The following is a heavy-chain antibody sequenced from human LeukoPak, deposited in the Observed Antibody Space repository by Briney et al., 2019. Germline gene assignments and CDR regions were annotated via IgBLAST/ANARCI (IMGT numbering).Heavy chain of an antibody. D-gene: IGHD3/OR15-3a*01. CDR1: GFTFSDSA. V-gene: IGHV3-73*01. CDR3: TSPKSLDWERYFDL. J-gene: IGHJ2*01. CDR2: IRGKANKYAT. Sequence: GGSLKLSCAASGFTFSDSAMHWVRQASGRGLEWVGRIRGKANKYATAYAASVKGRFTISRDDSKNTAFLQMNSLKTEDTAIYYCTSPKSLDWERYFDLWGRGTLVTVSS.